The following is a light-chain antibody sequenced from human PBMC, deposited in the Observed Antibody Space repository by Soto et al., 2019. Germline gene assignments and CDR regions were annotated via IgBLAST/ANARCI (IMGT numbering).Light chain of an antibody. CDR2: EVN. CDR1: SSDVGRYNY. V-gene: IGLV2-8*01. Sequence: QSVLTQPPSASGSPGQSVTIFCTGTSSDVGRYNYVSWYQQHPGKAPKLMIYEVNKRPSEVPDRFSGSKSGNTASLTVSGLQAEDEADYYCSSFTGTTIGVFGGGTKLTVL. J-gene: IGLJ2*01. CDR3: SSFTGTTIGV.